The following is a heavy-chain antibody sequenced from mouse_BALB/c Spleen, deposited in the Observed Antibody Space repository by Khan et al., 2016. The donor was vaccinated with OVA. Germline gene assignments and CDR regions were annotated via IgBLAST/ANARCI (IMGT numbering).Heavy chain of an antibody. J-gene: IGHJ2*01. CDR2: INPHIGET. CDR3: ERIYGSYFDY. V-gene: IGHV1-20*02. CDR1: GYSFTGYF. D-gene: IGHD1-1*01. Sequence: EVQLVESGPELVKPGASVKISCKASGYSFTGYFMHWVMQSHGKSLEWIGRINPHIGETFYNQKFKGKATLTVDESSSTAHMELRSLASEDSAVYYCERIYGSYFDYWGQGTTLTVSS.